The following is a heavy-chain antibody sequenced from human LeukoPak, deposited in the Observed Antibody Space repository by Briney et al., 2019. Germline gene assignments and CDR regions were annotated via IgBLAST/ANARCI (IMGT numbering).Heavy chain of an antibody. CDR3: ASDSSGYYAHFDY. CDR2: INPNSGGT. CDR1: EYTFTGYY. Sequence: GASVKVSCKASEYTFTGYYMHWVRQAPGQGLEWMVWINPNSGGTNYAQKFQGRVTMTRDTSISTAYMELSRLRSDDTAVYYCASDSSGYYAHFDYWGQGTLVTVSS. V-gene: IGHV1-2*02. D-gene: IGHD3-22*01. J-gene: IGHJ4*02.